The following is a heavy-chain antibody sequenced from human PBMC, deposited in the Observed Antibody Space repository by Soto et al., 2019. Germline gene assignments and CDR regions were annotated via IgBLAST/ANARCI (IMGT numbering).Heavy chain of an antibody. J-gene: IGHJ4*02. V-gene: IGHV4-59*08. CDR2: IYYSGST. CDR1: GGSISSYY. CDR3: ARHAGYSSSWHPNY. D-gene: IGHD6-13*01. Sequence: SETLSLTCTVSGGSISSYYWSWIRQPPGKGLEWIGYIYYSGSTNYNPSLKSRVTISVDTSKNQFSLKLSSVTAADTAVYYCARHAGYSSSWHPNYWGQGTLVTVS.